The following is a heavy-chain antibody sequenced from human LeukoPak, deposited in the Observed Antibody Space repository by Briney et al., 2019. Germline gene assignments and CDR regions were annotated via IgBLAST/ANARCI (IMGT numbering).Heavy chain of an antibody. J-gene: IGHJ4*02. Sequence: GGSLRLSCVVSGFTFSSYHMNWVRQAPGKGLEWVSSISTSRNYIYYADSVTGRFTISRDNAKNSLYLQMNSLRAEDTAVYYCAKTRDGYNYVFSFWGQGTLVTVSS. CDR1: GFTFSSYH. V-gene: IGHV3-21*04. D-gene: IGHD5-24*01. CDR2: ISTSRNYI. CDR3: AKTRDGYNYVFSF.